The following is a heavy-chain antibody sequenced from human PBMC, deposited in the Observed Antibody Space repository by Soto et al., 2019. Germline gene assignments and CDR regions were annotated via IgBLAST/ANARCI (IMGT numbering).Heavy chain of an antibody. J-gene: IGHJ6*02. D-gene: IGHD3-10*01. CDR1: GFTFCVYA. CDR3: AKGDSMIRGVYGMNV. V-gene: IGHV3-23*01. Sequence: PGGSLRLSCAASGFTFCVYAMSWVRQVPGKGLEWVSTISERGDSTYYADSVKGRFTISRDNSNNTLYLQMNGLRVEDTAVYYCAKGDSMIRGVYGMNVWGRGTTVTVSS. CDR2: ISERGDST.